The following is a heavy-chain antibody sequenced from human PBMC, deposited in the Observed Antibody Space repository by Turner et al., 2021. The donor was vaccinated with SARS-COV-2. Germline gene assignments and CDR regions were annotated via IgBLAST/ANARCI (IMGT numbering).Heavy chain of an antibody. J-gene: IGHJ4*02. Sequence: HVQLVQSGGEVRKHVSSVKVSCKDSGGTFSSYALSWVRQAPGQGLEWMGGIIPIFGTTNYAQKFQGRVTITADESARTAFMERRSLRSEDTAVYYCARGEVGYCSGGRCYSGSYWGQGTLVTVSS. CDR3: ARGEVGYCSGGRCYSGSY. CDR2: IIPIFGTT. D-gene: IGHD2-15*01. V-gene: IGHV1-69*01. CDR1: GGTFSSYA.